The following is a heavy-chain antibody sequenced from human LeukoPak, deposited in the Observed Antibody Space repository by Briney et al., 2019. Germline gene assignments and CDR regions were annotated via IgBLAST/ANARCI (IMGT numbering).Heavy chain of an antibody. V-gene: IGHV4-4*02. CDR1: GGSITSTNW. CDR2: ISLSGLT. Sequence: SETLSLTCGVSGGSITSTNWWSWVRRPPGQGLEWIGEISLSGLTNYNPSLKSRVTMALDKSKNHLSLNLTSVTAADTAVYYCSRENGAFSPFGYWGQGTLVTVPS. J-gene: IGHJ4*02. D-gene: IGHD2-8*01. CDR3: SRENGAFSPFGY.